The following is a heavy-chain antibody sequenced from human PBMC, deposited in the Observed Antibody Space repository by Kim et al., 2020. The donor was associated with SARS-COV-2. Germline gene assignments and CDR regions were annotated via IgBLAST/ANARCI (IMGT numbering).Heavy chain of an antibody. CDR1: GGSISSYY. J-gene: IGHJ3*02. V-gene: IGHV4-59*08. D-gene: IGHD3-22*01. CDR3: ARLAHYYDSSGYSKKNDAFDI. CDR2: IYYSGST. Sequence: SETLSLTCTVSGGSISSYYWSWIRQPPGKGLEWIGYIYYSGSTNYNPSLKSRVTISVDTSKNHFSLKLSSVTAVDTAVYYCARLAHYYDSSGYSKKNDAFDIWGQGTMVTVSS.